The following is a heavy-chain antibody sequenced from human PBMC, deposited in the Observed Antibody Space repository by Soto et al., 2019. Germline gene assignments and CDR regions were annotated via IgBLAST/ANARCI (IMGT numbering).Heavy chain of an antibody. CDR2: INQSGST. CDR3: VRGDGTKSMDV. CDR1: GALRGLL. Sequence: QEGGGGPFEPSENLFPNCRGQGGALRGLLWEWDRPAPGEGAEWVGEINQSGSTNYHPSLKGRVTISLDTSKNNFSLKVNSVPASDTAVYYCVRGDGTKSMDVWGQGTTVTVSS. J-gene: IGHJ6*02. D-gene: IGHD1-1*01. V-gene: IGHV4-34*01.